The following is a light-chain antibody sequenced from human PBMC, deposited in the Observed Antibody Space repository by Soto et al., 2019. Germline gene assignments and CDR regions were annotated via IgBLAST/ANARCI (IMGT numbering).Light chain of an antibody. Sequence: QSALTQPASVSGSPGQSITISCTGTSSDVGAYNYVSWYQQHPGEAPKLLIYDVSNRPSGVSNRFSGSKSGNTASLTISGLQAEDEADYYCNSHTSSSTLVFGGGTKLTVL. CDR3: NSHTSSSTLV. J-gene: IGLJ3*02. V-gene: IGLV2-14*03. CDR2: DVS. CDR1: SSDVGAYNY.